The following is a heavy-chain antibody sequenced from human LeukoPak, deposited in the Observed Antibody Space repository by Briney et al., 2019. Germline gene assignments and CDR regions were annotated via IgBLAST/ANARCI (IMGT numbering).Heavy chain of an antibody. J-gene: IGHJ4*02. CDR3: ARGPGIVAL. Sequence: SETLSLTCTVSGGSISSSSYYWGWIRQPPGKGLEWIGSIYYSGSTYYNPSLKSRVTISVDTSKNQFSLKLSSVTAADTAVYYCARGPGIVALWGQGTLVTVSS. V-gene: IGHV4-39*07. D-gene: IGHD3-22*01. CDR1: GGSISSSSYY. CDR2: IYYSGST.